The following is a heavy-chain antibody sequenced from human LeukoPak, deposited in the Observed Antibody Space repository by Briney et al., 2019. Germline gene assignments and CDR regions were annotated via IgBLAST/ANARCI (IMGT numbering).Heavy chain of an antibody. Sequence: PAETLSLTCALYGGSFRGHYWSGIRPPPGKGLEWMGEINHSRSTNYNPSLKSRVTISVDTTKNQFSLKLSSVTAADTAVYYCARHQIITMIVVVITDAFDIWGQGTMVTVSS. D-gene: IGHD3-22*01. CDR1: GGSFRGHY. J-gene: IGHJ3*02. CDR2: INHSRST. V-gene: IGHV4-34*01. CDR3: ARHQIITMIVVVITDAFDI.